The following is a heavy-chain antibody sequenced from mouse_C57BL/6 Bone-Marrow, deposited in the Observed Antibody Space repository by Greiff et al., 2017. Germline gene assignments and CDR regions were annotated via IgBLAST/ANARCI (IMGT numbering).Heavy chain of an antibody. CDR2: IYPRSGNT. D-gene: IGHD2-1*01. Sequence: QVQLQQSGAELARPGASVKLSCKASGYTFPSYGISWVKQRTGQGLEWIGEIYPRSGNTYYNDKFKGKATLTADKSSSTAYMELRSLTSEDSAVYFCASSLPPAWFAYWGQGTLVTVSA. V-gene: IGHV1-81*01. J-gene: IGHJ3*01. CDR3: ASSLPPAWFAY. CDR1: GYTFPSYG.